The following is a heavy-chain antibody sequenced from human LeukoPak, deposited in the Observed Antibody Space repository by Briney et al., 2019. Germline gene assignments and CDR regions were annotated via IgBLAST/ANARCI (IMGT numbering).Heavy chain of an antibody. D-gene: IGHD2-15*01. Sequence: GGSLRLSCAASGFTFNSYAMSWVRQAPGKGLEWVSGISGSGGNTYYADSVKGRFTISRDNSRNTLYLQMNSLRAEDTAVYYCAKGPQYCSGGSCYSGDYYFHYWGQGTLVTVSS. CDR2: ISGSGGNT. V-gene: IGHV3-23*01. CDR1: GFTFNSYA. CDR3: AKGPQYCSGGSCYSGDYYFHY. J-gene: IGHJ4*02.